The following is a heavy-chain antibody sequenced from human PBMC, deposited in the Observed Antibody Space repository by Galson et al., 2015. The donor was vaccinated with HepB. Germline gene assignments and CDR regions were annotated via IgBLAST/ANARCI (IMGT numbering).Heavy chain of an antibody. D-gene: IGHD3-3*01. CDR2: VYFTGTT. CDR1: GGSISRTTYY. Sequence: SETLSLTCTVTGGSISRTTYYWGWFRQPPGKGLEWIGSVYFTGTTHYIPSLRSRVTISVDTSTNQFSLRLRSVTVADTAVYFCATTSGTTIFGEGADWGQGALVTVS. V-gene: IGHV4-39*01. J-gene: IGHJ4*02. CDR3: ATTSGTTIFGEGAD.